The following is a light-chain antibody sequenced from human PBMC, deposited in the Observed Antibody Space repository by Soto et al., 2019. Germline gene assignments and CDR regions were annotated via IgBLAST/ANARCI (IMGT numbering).Light chain of an antibody. CDR2: LGS. Sequence: DIVMTQSPLSLPVTPGEPASISCRSSQSLLHSNGYNYLDWYLQKPGQSPQLLIYLGSNRASGVPDRFSGSGSGTDFTLKISRVEAEDVGVYYCMQALKTPLKFGGGTKGDIK. CDR1: QSLLHSNGYNY. V-gene: IGKV2-28*01. J-gene: IGKJ4*02. CDR3: MQALKTPLK.